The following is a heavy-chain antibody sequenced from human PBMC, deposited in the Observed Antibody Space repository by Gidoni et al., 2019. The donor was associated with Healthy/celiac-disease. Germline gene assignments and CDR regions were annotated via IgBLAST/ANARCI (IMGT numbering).Heavy chain of an antibody. CDR2: INPSGGST. D-gene: IGHD1-26*01. CDR1: GYTFTTYY. CDR3: ARVLVGATSRGYGMDV. J-gene: IGHJ6*02. Sequence: QVQLVQSGAEVKKPGASVTVSCKASGYTFTTYYMHWVRQAPGQGLEWMGIINPSGGSTSYAQKFQGRVTMTRDTSTSTVYMELSSLRSEDTAVYYCARVLVGATSRGYGMDVWGQGTTVTVSS. V-gene: IGHV1-46*01.